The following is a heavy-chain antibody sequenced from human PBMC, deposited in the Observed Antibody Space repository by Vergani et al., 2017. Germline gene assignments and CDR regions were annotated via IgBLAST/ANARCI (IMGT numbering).Heavy chain of an antibody. Sequence: QVQLQESGPRLVKPSETLSLTCSVSGVYIISSSYYWVWVRQPPGKGLEWVGNIYYNGGTDYNPSLKGRVTISVDTSKNQFSLKLNSVTAADTAVYDCARHVSHTAGDYWDQGILVTVSS. CDR2: IYYNGGT. D-gene: IGHD5-18*01. CDR1: GVYIISSSYY. J-gene: IGHJ4*02. CDR3: ARHVSHTAGDY. V-gene: IGHV4-39*01.